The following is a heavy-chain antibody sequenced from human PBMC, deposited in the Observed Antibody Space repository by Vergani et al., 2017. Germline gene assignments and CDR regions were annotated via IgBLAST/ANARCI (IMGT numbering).Heavy chain of an antibody. CDR2: IRHDGIT. V-gene: IGHV4-34*01. D-gene: IGHD2-8*01. CDR3: AREGYCTNGVCFTLFDV. CDR1: GGSFNDYW. Sequence: QAQLQQWGAGLLKPSETLSLTCAISGGSFNDYWWTWIRHPPGKGLEWIGEIRHDGITHYSPSLKSRVTISIDTSTHQFSLNLRSVTAADTAVYYCAREGYCTNGVCFTLFDVWGQGALVTVSS. J-gene: IGHJ4*02.